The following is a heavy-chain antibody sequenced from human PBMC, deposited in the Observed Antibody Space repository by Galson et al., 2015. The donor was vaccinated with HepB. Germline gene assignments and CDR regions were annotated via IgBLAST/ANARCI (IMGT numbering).Heavy chain of an antibody. CDR3: ARQDPHYFDY. CDR1: GFTFSSYW. V-gene: IGHV3-7*01. CDR2: ISQGGSPK. Sequence: SLRLSCAASGFTFSSYWMNWVRQAPGKGLEWVAHISQGGSPKYYVDSVQGRFTISRDNAKGSVYLQLGSLRAEDTDVYYSARQDPHYFDYLGPGTLVTVSS. J-gene: IGHJ4*02.